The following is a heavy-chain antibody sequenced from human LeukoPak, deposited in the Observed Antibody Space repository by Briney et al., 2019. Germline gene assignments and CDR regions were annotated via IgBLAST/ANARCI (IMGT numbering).Heavy chain of an antibody. D-gene: IGHD6-19*01. Sequence: GGSLRLSCAASGFTFRDYYMSWIRQAPGKGLEWVSYISSSGDAIYSADSVKGRFTISRDNAKNSLYLQMDSLRVEDTAVYYCAEGYSGAWYDFDSWGQGTLVTVSS. CDR3: AEGYSGAWYDFDS. CDR1: GFTFRDYY. CDR2: ISSSGDAI. V-gene: IGHV3-11*01. J-gene: IGHJ4*02.